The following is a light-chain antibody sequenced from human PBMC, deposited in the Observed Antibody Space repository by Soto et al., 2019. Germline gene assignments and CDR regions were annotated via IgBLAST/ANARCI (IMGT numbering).Light chain of an antibody. CDR3: QSYDSSLSGRV. V-gene: IGLV1-40*01. CDR2: GNS. CDR1: SSNIGAGYD. J-gene: IGLJ2*01. Sequence: QAVVTQPPSVSGAPGQRVTISCTGSSSNIGAGYDVHWYQQLPGTAPKLLIYGNSNRPSGVPDRFSGSKSGTSASLAITGLQAEDEADYYCQSYDSSLSGRVFRGGTKLTVL.